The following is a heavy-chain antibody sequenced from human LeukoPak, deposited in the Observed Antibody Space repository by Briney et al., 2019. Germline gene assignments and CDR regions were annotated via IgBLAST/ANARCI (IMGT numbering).Heavy chain of an antibody. CDR3: ASHIVVVTAIRYYAMDV. V-gene: IGHV3-21*01. Sequence: GGSLRLSCAASGFSFGSYDMNWVRQAPGKGLEWVSSITTSSSYIYYADSVKGRFTVSRDNAENSLYRQMNSLRAEDTAVYYCASHIVVVTAIRYYAMDVWGQGTTVTVSS. CDR1: GFSFGSYD. J-gene: IGHJ6*02. CDR2: ITTSSSYI. D-gene: IGHD2-2*01.